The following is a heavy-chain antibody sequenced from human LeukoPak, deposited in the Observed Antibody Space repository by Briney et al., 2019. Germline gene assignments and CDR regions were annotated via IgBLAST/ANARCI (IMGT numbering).Heavy chain of an antibody. CDR2: ISSRSNTI. CDR1: GGSFSGYY. V-gene: IGHV3-11*01. Sequence: LSLTCAVYGGSFSGYYWSWIRQAPGKGLEWVSYISSRSNTIYYADSVKGRFTISRDNAKNSLYLHMNSLRSEDTAVYYCARWGRTYNILTGYSYWGQGTLVTVSS. J-gene: IGHJ4*02. D-gene: IGHD3-9*01. CDR3: ARWGRTYNILTGYSY.